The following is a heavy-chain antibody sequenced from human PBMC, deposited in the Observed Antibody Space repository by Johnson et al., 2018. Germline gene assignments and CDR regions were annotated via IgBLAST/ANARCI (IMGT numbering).Heavy chain of an antibody. Sequence: QVQLVQSGGGVVQPGTSLSLSCEASGFTFSHYAMHWVRQAPGTGLAWVAAISYNGDPKYYADSVEGRFTISRDNSKNTLYLQRNSPRAEDTAVYYCARDGDGYNLDYYYYMDVWGKGTTVTVS. V-gene: IGHV3-30*04. CDR2: ISYNGDPK. D-gene: IGHD5-24*01. J-gene: IGHJ6*03. CDR3: ARDGDGYNLDYYYYMDV. CDR1: GFTFSHYA.